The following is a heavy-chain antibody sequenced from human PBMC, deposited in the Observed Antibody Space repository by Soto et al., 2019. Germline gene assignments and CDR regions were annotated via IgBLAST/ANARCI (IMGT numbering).Heavy chain of an antibody. CDR3: ASHRGNTFGPYDY. CDR2: IYHSGST. Sequence: LSLTCAVSGAPISSGNWWSWVRQSPGKGLEWLGEIYHSGSTNHNPSLKSRVTISVDKSRNQFSLKLSSMTAADTAVYFCASHRGNTFGPYDYWGQGTQVTVSS. V-gene: IGHV4-4*01. D-gene: IGHD3-16*01. J-gene: IGHJ4*01. CDR1: GAPISSGNW.